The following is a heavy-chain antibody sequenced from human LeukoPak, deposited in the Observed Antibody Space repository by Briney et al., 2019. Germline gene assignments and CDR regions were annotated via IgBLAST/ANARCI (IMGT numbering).Heavy chain of an antibody. J-gene: IGHJ5*02. CDR1: GGTFSSYA. Sequence: GASAKVSCKASGGTFSSYAISWVRQAPGQGLEWMGGIIPIFGTANYAQKFQGRVTITADESTSTAYMELSSLRSEDTAVYYCARGYSSSGWEGNWFDPWGQGTLVTVSS. CDR3: ARGYSSSGWEGNWFDP. CDR2: IIPIFGTA. V-gene: IGHV1-69*13. D-gene: IGHD6-6*01.